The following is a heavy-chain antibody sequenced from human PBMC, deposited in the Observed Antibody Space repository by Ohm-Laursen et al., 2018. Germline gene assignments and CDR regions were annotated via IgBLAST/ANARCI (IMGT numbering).Heavy chain of an antibody. D-gene: IGHD3-22*01. Sequence: SLRLSCAASGFTFSSYAMTWVRQAPGKGLEWVSGISGGGGGTYYADSVKGRFTISRDNSKNTLYLQMNSLRAEDTAVYYCAKASSRYYYDSSGYYIDYLDYWGQGTLVTVSS. CDR2: ISGGGGGT. V-gene: IGHV3-23*01. J-gene: IGHJ4*02. CDR3: AKASSRYYYDSSGYYIDYLDY. CDR1: GFTFSSYA.